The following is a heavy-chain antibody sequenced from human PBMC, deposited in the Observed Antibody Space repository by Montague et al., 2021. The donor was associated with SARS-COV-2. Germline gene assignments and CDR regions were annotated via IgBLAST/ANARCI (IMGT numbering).Heavy chain of an antibody. CDR1: GGSVSSGSYY. Sequence: SETLSLTCTVSGGSVSSGSYYWGWIRQPPGKGLEWVGSLYYSGNAYYSPSLRSRVTISVDTSRSQFSLQLTSVTVADTAIYYCARGIDFGLVASRSHYFDTWGQGTLVSVSS. D-gene: IGHD3-3*01. J-gene: IGHJ4*02. CDR2: LYYSGNA. CDR3: ARGIDFGLVASRSHYFDT. V-gene: IGHV4-39*01.